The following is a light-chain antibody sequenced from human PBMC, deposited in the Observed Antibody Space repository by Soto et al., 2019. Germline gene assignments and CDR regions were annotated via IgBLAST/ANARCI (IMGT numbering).Light chain of an antibody. V-gene: IGKV1-5*03. CDR1: QSISSW. Sequence: DIQMTPSPSTLSASVGDRVTITCRASQSISSWLAWYQQKPGKAPKLLIYKASSLESGVPSRFSGSGSGTEFTLTISSLQPDYFATYYCQQYNSYTWTFGQGTKVEIK. CDR3: QQYNSYTWT. J-gene: IGKJ1*01. CDR2: KAS.